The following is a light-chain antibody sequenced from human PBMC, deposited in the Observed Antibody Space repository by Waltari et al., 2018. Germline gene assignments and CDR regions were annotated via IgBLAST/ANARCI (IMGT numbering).Light chain of an antibody. CDR1: QTISNY. CDR3: QQYGSSPT. Sequence: EIVLTQSPGTLSLSPGERATLSCRASQTISNYLAWYQQNPGQAPRLRIYDASSRAIGIPDRFRGSGSGTDFNLTISRLEPEDFAMYYCQQYGSSPTFGQGTKLEIK. V-gene: IGKV3-20*01. CDR2: DAS. J-gene: IGKJ2*01.